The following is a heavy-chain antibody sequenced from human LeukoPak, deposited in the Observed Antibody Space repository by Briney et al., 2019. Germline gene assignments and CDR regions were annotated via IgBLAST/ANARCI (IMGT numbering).Heavy chain of an antibody. Sequence: ASETLSLTCTVSGYSISGGYYWGWIRQPPGKGLEWIGSIYHSGSTYYNPSLKSRVTISVDTSKNQFSLKLSSVTAADTAVYYCARDLPIGSGDYWGQGTLVTVSS. D-gene: IGHD3-10*01. V-gene: IGHV4-38-2*02. CDR2: IYHSGST. CDR3: ARDLPIGSGDY. CDR1: GYSISGGYY. J-gene: IGHJ4*02.